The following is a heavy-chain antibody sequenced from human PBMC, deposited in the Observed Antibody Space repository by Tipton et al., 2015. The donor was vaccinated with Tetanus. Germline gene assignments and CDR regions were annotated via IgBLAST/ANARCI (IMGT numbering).Heavy chain of an antibody. J-gene: IGHJ4*02. CDR1: GGTFSSYA. V-gene: IGHV1-69*06. Sequence: QSGAEVKKPGSSVKVSCKASGGTFSSYAISWVRQAPGQGLEWMGGIIPIFGTANYAQKFQGRVTITADKSTSTTYMELSSLRSEDAAVYYCAREYAVTGEAYYFDYWSQGTRVTVSS. CDR3: AREYAVTGEAYYFDY. D-gene: IGHD7-27*01. CDR2: IIPIFGTA.